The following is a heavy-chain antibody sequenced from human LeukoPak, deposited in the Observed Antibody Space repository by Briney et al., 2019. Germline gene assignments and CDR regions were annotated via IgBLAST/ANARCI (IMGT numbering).Heavy chain of an antibody. CDR2: IKEDGSEK. Sequence: GGSLRLSCAASGITFSSYGMSWVRQAPGKGLEWVANIKEDGSEKYYVDSVKGRFTISRDNAKNSLYLQMNSLKAEDTAVYYCARALVIDYWGQGTLVTVSS. CDR3: ARALVIDY. D-gene: IGHD2-21*01. V-gene: IGHV3-7*01. J-gene: IGHJ4*02. CDR1: GITFSSYG.